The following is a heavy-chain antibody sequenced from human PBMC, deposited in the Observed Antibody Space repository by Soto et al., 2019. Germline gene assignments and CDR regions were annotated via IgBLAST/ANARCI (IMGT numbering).Heavy chain of an antibody. CDR2: ISGSGTAT. Sequence: EVKLLESGGGLVQPGGSMRLSCEASGFPFWTYSMSWVRQAPRKGLEWVSGISGSGTATYYTDSVKGRFTVSRDNSKDTLFLQMNTLRVEETAVYYCATTRLYDNNEYHRDGVEVWGPGTAVTVSS. J-gene: IGHJ3*01. CDR3: ATTRLYDNNEYHRDGVEV. CDR1: GFPFWTYS. V-gene: IGHV3-23*01. D-gene: IGHD3-22*01.